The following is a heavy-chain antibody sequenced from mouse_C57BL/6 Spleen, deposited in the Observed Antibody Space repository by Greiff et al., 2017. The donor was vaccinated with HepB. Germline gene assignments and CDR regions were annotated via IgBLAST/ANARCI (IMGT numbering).Heavy chain of an antibody. D-gene: IGHD1-1*02. CDR2: IYPGSGNT. CDR3: AREGWASDY. V-gene: IGHV1-66*01. Sequence: QVQLKESGPELVKPGASVKISCKASGYSFTSYYIHWVKQRPGQGLEWIGWIYPGSGNTKYNEKFKGKATLTADTSSSTAYMQLSSLTSEDSAVYYCAREGWASDYWGQGTTLTVSS. CDR1: GYSFTSYY. J-gene: IGHJ2*01.